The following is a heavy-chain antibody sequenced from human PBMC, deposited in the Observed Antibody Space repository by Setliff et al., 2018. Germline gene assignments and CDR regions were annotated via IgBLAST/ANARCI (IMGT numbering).Heavy chain of an antibody. D-gene: IGHD1-26*01. CDR1: GGTFSDYH. CDR3: GRHLGPWDPVDF. CDR2: IFYSGDT. Sequence: SETLSLTCAAYGGTFSDYHWTWIRQSPEKGLEWIGFIFYSGDTKSNPSLKSRVTMSVDTSKNQVSLRLVSVTAADTAIYYCGRHLGPWDPVDFWGQGTLVTVSS. V-gene: IGHV4-59*08. J-gene: IGHJ4*02.